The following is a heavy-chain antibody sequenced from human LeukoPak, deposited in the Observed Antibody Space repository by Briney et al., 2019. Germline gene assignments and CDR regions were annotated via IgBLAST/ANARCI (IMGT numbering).Heavy chain of an antibody. D-gene: IGHD2-21*01. J-gene: IGHJ4*02. CDR1: GYTFTSYG. CDR3: AREIAYCGGDCYFGFDY. V-gene: IGHV1-18*01. Sequence: ASVKVSCKASGYTFTSYGISWVRRAPGQGLEWMGWISAYNGNTNYAQKLQGRVTMTTDTSTSTAYMELRSLRSDDTAVYYCAREIAYCGGDCYFGFDYWGQGTLVTVSS. CDR2: ISAYNGNT.